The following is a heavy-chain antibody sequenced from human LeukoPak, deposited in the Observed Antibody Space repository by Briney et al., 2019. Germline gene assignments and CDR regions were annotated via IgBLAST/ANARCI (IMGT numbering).Heavy chain of an antibody. CDR3: AKSDCGGDGCKLLNY. Sequence: GSLRLSCAASGFTVSSNYMSWVRQAPGKGLEWVSAISGSGDATKYADSVKGRFTISRDKSKNTLYLQMNSLRAEDTAVYYCAKSDCGGDGCKLLNYWGQGTLVTMSS. CDR1: GFTVSSNY. CDR2: ISGSGDAT. J-gene: IGHJ4*02. V-gene: IGHV3-23*01. D-gene: IGHD2-21*01.